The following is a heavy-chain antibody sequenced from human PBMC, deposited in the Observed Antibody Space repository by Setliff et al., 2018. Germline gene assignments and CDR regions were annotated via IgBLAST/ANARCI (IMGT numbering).Heavy chain of an antibody. CDR1: DGSFSDYY. V-gene: IGHV4-34*01. CDR3: ARRWNFGPYGSGIHDGFDM. Sequence: SETLSLTCAVYDGSFSDYYWSWIRQPPGKGLEWIGEINHYGSTKHKSSLKSRVTISVDTSKNQFSLKLNSVTAADTAVYYCARRWNFGPYGSGIHDGFDMWGQGTMVTVSS. J-gene: IGHJ3*02. D-gene: IGHD3-10*01. CDR2: INHYGST.